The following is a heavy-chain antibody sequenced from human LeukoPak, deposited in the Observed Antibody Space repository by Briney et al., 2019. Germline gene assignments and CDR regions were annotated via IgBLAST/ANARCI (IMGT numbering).Heavy chain of an antibody. CDR2: IYYSGST. V-gene: IGHV4-30-4*01. Sequence: PSQTLSLTCTVSGGSISSGDYYWSWIRQPPGKGLEWIGYIYYSGSTYYNPSLKSRVTISVDTSKNQFSLKLSSVTAADTAVYYCARSPDPLAAFDIWGQGTTVTVSS. CDR1: GGSISSGDYY. J-gene: IGHJ3*02. CDR3: ARSPDPLAAFDI.